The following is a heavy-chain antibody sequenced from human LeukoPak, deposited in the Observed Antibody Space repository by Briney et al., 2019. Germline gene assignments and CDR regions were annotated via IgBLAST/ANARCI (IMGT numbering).Heavy chain of an antibody. D-gene: IGHD3-16*01. CDR3: ASRGLYYDYVHGF. Sequence: GGSLRLSCAASGFTFSSYEMNWVCHAPGKGLERVSYISSGGGTVYYADSVKGRFAISRDNAKNSLYLHMISLRAEDTAVYYCASRGLYYDYVHGFWGHGTLVTVSS. CDR2: ISSGGGTV. J-gene: IGHJ4*01. CDR1: GFTFSSYE. V-gene: IGHV3-48*03.